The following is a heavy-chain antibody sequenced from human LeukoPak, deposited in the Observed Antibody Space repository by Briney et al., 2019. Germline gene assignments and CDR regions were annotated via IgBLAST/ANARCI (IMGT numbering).Heavy chain of an antibody. CDR3: AAYSSSGDAFDI. D-gene: IGHD6-13*01. V-gene: IGHV4-59*08. CDR2: IYYSGST. CDR1: GGSISSYY. Sequence: SSETLSLTCTVSGGSISSYYWSWIRQPPGKGLEWIGYIYYSGSTNYNPSLKSRVTISVDTSKNQFSLKLISVTAADTAVYHCAAYSSSGDAFDIWGQGTMVTVSS. J-gene: IGHJ3*02.